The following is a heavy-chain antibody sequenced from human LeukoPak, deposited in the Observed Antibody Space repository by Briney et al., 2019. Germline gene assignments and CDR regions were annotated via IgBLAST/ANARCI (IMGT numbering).Heavy chain of an antibody. CDR1: GGSFSGYY. V-gene: IGHV4-34*01. Sequence: SETLSLTCAVYGGSFSGYYWSWIRQPPGKGLEWIGEINHSGSTNYNPSLKSRVTISVDTSKNQFSLKLSSVTAADTAVYYCARVGPPDYWGQGTLVTVSS. CDR2: INHSGST. D-gene: IGHD3-16*01. J-gene: IGHJ4*02. CDR3: ARVGPPDY.